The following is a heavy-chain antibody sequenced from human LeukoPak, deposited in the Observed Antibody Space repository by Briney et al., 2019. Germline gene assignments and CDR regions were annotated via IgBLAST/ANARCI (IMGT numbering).Heavy chain of an antibody. V-gene: IGHV4-4*02. CDR3: ASTPNSSSWPRVIDC. CDR2: IFHSGRA. J-gene: IGHJ4*02. CDR1: GDFISGSHW. Sequence: SGTLSLTCAISGDFISGSHWWSWVRLPPGKGLEWIGEIFHSGRANYNPSLRSRVTFSLDTSKNQFSLKLSSVTAADTAVYYCASTPNSSSWPRVIDCWGQGTLVTVSS. D-gene: IGHD6-13*01.